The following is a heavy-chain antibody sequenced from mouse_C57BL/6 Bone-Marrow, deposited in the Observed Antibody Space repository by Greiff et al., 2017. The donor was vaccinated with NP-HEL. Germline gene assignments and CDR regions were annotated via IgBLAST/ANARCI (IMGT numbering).Heavy chain of an antibody. CDR1: GFTFSDYY. CDR3: ARPSTGKGWYFED. V-gene: IGHV5-12*01. CDR2: ISNGGGST. D-gene: IGHD4-1*02. Sequence: EVQRVESGGGLVQPGGSLKLSCAASGFTFSDYYMYWVRQTPEKRLEWVAYISNGGGSTYYPDTVKGRFTISRDNAKNTLYLQMSRLKAEDTAMYYCARPSTGKGWYFEDWGTGTTVTVSS. J-gene: IGHJ1*03.